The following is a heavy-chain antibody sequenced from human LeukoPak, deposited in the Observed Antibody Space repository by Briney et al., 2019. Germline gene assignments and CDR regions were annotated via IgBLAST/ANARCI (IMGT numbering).Heavy chain of an antibody. CDR1: GGSISSSSYY. D-gene: IGHD5-24*01. V-gene: IGHV4-39*01. CDR3: ASSKRWLQLNCFDY. CDR2: IYYSGST. J-gene: IGHJ4*02. Sequence: SETLSLTCTVSGGSISSSSYYWGWIRQPPGKGLEWIGSIYYSGSTYYNPSLKSRVTISVDTSKNQFSLKLSSVTAADTAVYYCASSKRWLQLNCFDYWGQGTLVTVSS.